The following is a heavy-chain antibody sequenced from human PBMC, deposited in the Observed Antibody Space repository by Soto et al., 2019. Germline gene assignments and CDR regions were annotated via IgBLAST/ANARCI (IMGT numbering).Heavy chain of an antibody. CDR2: ISAYNGNT. Sequence: GASVKVSCKASGYTFTSYGISWVRQAPGQGLEWMGWISAYNGNTNYAQKLQGRVTMTTDTSTSTAYMELRSLRSDDTAVYYCERVNSGDSGWGLNDYWGQGTLVTVSS. CDR1: GYTFTSYG. CDR3: ERVNSGDSGWGLNDY. J-gene: IGHJ4*02. D-gene: IGHD6-19*01. V-gene: IGHV1-18*01.